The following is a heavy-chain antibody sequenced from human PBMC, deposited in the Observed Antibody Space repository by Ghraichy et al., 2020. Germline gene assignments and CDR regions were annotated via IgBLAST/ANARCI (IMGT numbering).Heavy chain of an antibody. CDR3: ARDSPRYCSGGSCGSYYYYMDV. CDR2: TYYRSKWYN. Sequence: SQTLSLTCAISGDSVSSNSAAWNWIRQSPSRGLEWLGRTYYRSKWYNDYAVSVKSRITINPDTSKNQFSLQLNSVTPEDTAVYYCARDSPRYCSGGSCGSYYYYMDVWGKGTTVTVSS. CDR1: GDSVSSNSAA. D-gene: IGHD2-15*01. V-gene: IGHV6-1*01. J-gene: IGHJ6*03.